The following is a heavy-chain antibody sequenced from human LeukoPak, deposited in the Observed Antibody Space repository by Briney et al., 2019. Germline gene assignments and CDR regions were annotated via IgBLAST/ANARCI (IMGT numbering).Heavy chain of an antibody. Sequence: PSATLFLSCTASGSCINNYYWSWIRQPAGSGLELSGRFYTNGSTNYSSSLQSQVTMSVDTSNNHISLRMSTVNAADTAVYYCAIDVAYSGGWSGWTVNYVFDVWGQGTTVSVSS. CDR1: GSCINNYY. CDR3: AIDVAYSGGWSGWTVNYVFDV. CDR2: FYTNGST. D-gene: IGHD6-19*01. J-gene: IGHJ6*01. V-gene: IGHV4-4*07.